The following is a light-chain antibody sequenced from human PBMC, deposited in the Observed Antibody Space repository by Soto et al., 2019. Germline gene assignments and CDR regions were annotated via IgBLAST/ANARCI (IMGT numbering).Light chain of an antibody. V-gene: IGKV3-15*01. J-gene: IGKJ3*01. Sequence: EIVMTQSPATLSVSPGEGATLYCRASQSVGSKLSWYQQQPGLAHRLLIYDASTRATGFPARFSGSGSGTEFTLTISSLQPEDFAIYYCQPYNNLPPFTFGPGNQVDIK. CDR2: DAS. CDR3: QPYNNLPPFT. CDR1: QSVGSK.